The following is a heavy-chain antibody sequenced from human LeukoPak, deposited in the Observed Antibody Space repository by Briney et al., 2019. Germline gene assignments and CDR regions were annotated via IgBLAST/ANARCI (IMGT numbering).Heavy chain of an antibody. V-gene: IGHV1-8*01. CDR2: MNPISVDT. CDR3: ARVPRRGERFDP. J-gene: IGHJ5*02. D-gene: IGHD3-10*01. Sequence: ASVKVSCKASGYTFTSYDVNWVRQTTGQGLEWMGWMNPISVDTGYALKFQSRVTMSRNTSISTAYMELGSLRSEDTAVYYCARVPRRGERFDPWGQGTLVTVSS. CDR1: GYTFTSYD.